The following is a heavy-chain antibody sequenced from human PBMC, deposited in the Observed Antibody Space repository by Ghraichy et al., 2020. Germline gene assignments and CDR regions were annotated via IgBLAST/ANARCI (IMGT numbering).Heavy chain of an antibody. J-gene: IGHJ4*02. Sequence: SETLSLTCAVYGGSFSGYYWSWIRQPPGKGLEWIGEINHSGSTNYNPSLKSRVTISVDTSKNQFSLKLSSVTAADTAVYYCARLGLTGGDYWGQGTLVTVSS. CDR2: INHSGST. D-gene: IGHD7-27*01. CDR1: GGSFSGYY. V-gene: IGHV4-34*01. CDR3: ARLGLTGGDY.